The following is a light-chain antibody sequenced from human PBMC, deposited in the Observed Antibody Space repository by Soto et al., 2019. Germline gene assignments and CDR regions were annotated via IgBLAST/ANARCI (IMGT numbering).Light chain of an antibody. Sequence: ESVLTQSPATLSLSPGDRATLSCRASQSITKSLAWYRHQPGQPPRLLIYDASKRSSGNPARLIRSGSGTHSTLTISSLEPEDFGLHDRQQRSNWPWVTFGGWTKVQIK. CDR1: QSITKS. V-gene: IGKV3-11*01. CDR3: QQRSNWPWVT. J-gene: IGKJ4*01. CDR2: DAS.